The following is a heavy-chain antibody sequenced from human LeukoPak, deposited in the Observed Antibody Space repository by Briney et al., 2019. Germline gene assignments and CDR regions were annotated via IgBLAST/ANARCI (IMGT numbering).Heavy chain of an antibody. J-gene: IGHJ3*02. CDR1: GDTFTTDY. Sequence: ASVKVSCKASGDTFTTDYIHWVRQGPGQGPEWRGVSNPSGGSTTNAQKFQGRVTMTRDTSTSTVYMELSSLRSEDTAVYYCARDRLGYCSSTSCYMDAFDIWGQGTMVTVSS. CDR3: ARDRLGYCSSTSCYMDAFDI. V-gene: IGHV1-46*01. CDR2: SNPSGGST. D-gene: IGHD2-2*02.